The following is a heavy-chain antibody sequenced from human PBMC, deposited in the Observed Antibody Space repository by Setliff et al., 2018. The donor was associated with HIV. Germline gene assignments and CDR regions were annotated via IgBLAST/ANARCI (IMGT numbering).Heavy chain of an antibody. CDR1: GGSIRSH. CDR3: ARVDRVESAFDI. D-gene: IGHD2-15*01. CDR2: IHYSGST. V-gene: IGHV4-59*11. J-gene: IGHJ3*02. Sequence: SETLSLTCSVSGGSIRSHWSWIRQPPGKGLEWVGYIHYSGSTKYNSSLKRRVTMSIDTSKNQFSLKLSSATAADTAIYYCARVDRVESAFDIWGQGTKVTVSS.